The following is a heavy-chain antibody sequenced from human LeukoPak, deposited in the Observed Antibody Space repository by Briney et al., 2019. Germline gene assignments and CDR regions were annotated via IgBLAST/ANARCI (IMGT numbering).Heavy chain of an antibody. CDR2: ISYDGSNK. J-gene: IGHJ2*01. CDR3: AKRQNFVAVVPAAIGWFFDL. D-gene: IGHD2-2*02. CDR1: GFTFSSYA. V-gene: IGHV3-30-3*02. Sequence: PGGSLRLSCAASGFTFSSYAMHWVRQAPGKGLEWVAVISYDGSNKYYADSVKGRFTISRDNSKNTLYLQMNSLRAEDTAVYYCAKRQNFVAVVPAAIGWFFDLWGRGTLVTVSS.